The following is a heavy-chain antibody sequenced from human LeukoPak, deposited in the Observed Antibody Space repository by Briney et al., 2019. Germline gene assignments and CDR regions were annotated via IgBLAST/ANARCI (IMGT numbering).Heavy chain of an antibody. J-gene: IGHJ4*02. V-gene: IGHV3-23*01. CDR1: GFTFTSYA. CDR3: ARDSQYDILTGYYDY. D-gene: IGHD3-9*01. Sequence: GGSLRLSCAASGFTFTSYAMTWVRQAPGKGLEWVSGISNSGSSTYYADSVKGRFTISRDNSRNTLYLQMNSLRAEDTAVYYCARDSQYDILTGYYDYWGQGTLVTVSS. CDR2: ISNSGSST.